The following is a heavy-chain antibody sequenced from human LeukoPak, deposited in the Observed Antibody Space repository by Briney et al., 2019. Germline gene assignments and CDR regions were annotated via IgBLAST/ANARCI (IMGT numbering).Heavy chain of an antibody. V-gene: IGHV4-59*01. D-gene: IGHD6-19*01. J-gene: IGHJ3*02. CDR3: ARLAVAAPRSMYAFDI. Sequence: SETLSLTCTVSGGSISSYYWSWIRQPPGKGLEWIGYIYYSGSTNYNPSLKSRVTITVDTSKNQFSLKLSSVTAADTAVYYCARLAVAAPRSMYAFDIWGQGTMVTVSS. CDR2: IYYSGST. CDR1: GGSISSYY.